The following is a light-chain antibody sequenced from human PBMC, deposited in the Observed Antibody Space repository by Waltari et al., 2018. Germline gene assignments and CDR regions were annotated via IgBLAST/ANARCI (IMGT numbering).Light chain of an antibody. CDR2: RSD. Sequence: QSVLTQPPSASGTPGQRVTISCSGSASNIGGNLVNWYQQLPGKAPKLLIYRSDQRPPGVPDRFSASKTGTSASLAISGLQSEDEADYFYASWDDSLNGHWVFGGGTKVTVL. CDR3: ASWDDSLNGHWV. CDR1: ASNIGGNL. J-gene: IGLJ3*02. V-gene: IGLV1-44*01.